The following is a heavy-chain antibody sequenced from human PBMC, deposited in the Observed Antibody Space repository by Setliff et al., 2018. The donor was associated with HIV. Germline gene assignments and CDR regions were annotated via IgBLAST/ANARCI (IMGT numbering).Heavy chain of an antibody. V-gene: IGHV4-34*01. CDR1: GGSFSGYF. D-gene: IGHD2-2*02. CDR3: ARYTSKLDWFDP. CDR2: IHYNGRT. J-gene: IGHJ5*02. Sequence: TLSLTCAVYGGSFSGYFWNWIRQPPGKGLEWIAIIHYNGRTYYDPSLKSRVTIFVDTSKTQFYLKLRSVTASDTAVYYCARYTSKLDWFDPWGQGTLVTVSS.